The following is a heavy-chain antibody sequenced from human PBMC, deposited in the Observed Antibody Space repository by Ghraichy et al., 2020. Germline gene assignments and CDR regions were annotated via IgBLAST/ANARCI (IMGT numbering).Heavy chain of an antibody. CDR3: ARAFGISSGNWFDP. J-gene: IGHJ5*02. CDR1: GFTFSSYW. D-gene: IGHD6-6*01. V-gene: IGHV3-74*01. CDR2: INTDGSST. Sequence: GGSLRLSCAASGFTFSSYWMHWVRQAPGKGLVWVSRINTDGSSTSYVDSVKGRFTISRDNAKNTLYLQMNSLRAEDTAVYYCARAFGISSGNWFDPWGQGTLVSGSS.